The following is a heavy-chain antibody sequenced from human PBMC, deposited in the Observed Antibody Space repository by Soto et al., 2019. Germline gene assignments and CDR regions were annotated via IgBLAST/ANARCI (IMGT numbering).Heavy chain of an antibody. CDR1: AGSFSNYD. Sequence: ATAGSFSNYDIKWVRQAPGQGLEWMGGIIPIFGTANYAQKFQGRVTITADKSTSTAYMELSSLRSEDTAVYYCARVRYYYDSSGRDAFDIWGQGTIVTVSS. CDR3: ARVRYYYDSSGRDAFDI. V-gene: IGHV1-69*06. J-gene: IGHJ3*02. CDR2: IIPIFGTA. D-gene: IGHD3-22*01.